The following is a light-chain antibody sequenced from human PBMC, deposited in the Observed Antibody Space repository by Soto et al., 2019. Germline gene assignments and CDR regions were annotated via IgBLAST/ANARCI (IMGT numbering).Light chain of an antibody. J-gene: IGKJ1*01. V-gene: IGKV3-11*01. CDR2: GAS. Sequence: EIVLTQSPATLSLSPGERATRSCGASQSVSTYLAWYQQRPGQAPRLLIYGASNRAAGVPARFSGSGSGTDFTLTISDVEPEDFAVYYCHQRQSWPRTVGQGGKVDIK. CDR1: QSVSTY. CDR3: HQRQSWPRT.